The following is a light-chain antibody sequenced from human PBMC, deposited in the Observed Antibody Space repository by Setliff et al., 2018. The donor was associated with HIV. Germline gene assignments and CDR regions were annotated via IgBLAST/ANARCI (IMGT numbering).Light chain of an antibody. CDR3: CSYAGASIQYI. CDR1: SSDIGTYNL. J-gene: IGLJ1*01. CDR2: EVN. V-gene: IGLV2-23*02. Sequence: QSALAQPASASGSPGQSSTISCTGTSSDIGTYNLVSWYQQHPGKAPKVIISEVNKRPSGVSNRFSASKSGNTASLTISGLQAEDEAEYYCCSYAGASIQYIVGVGTKVTVL.